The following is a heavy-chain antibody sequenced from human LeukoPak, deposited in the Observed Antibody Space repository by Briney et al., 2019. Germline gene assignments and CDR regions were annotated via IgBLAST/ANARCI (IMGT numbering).Heavy chain of an antibody. J-gene: IGHJ4*02. CDR2: ISSSSSYI. Sequence: GGSLRLSCAASGFTFSSYAMSWVRQAPGKGLEWVSSISSSSSYIYYADSVKGRFTISRDNARNSLDLHMSSLGAEDTAVYYCAREGDGSRYYFDYWGQGILVTVSS. CDR3: AREGDGSRYYFDY. V-gene: IGHV3-21*06. CDR1: GFTFSSYA. D-gene: IGHD2-21*01.